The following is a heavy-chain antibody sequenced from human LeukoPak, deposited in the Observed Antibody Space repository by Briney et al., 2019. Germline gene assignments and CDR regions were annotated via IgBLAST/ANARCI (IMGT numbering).Heavy chain of an antibody. CDR1: GYTFTSYY. Sequence: GASVKVSCKASGYTFTSYYMHWVRQAPGQGLEWRGIINPSGGSTSYAQKFQGRVTMTRDTSTSTVYMELSSLRSEDTAVYYCAREGVPAATGSYYYYGMDVWGQGTTVTVSS. CDR2: INPSGGST. J-gene: IGHJ6*02. D-gene: IGHD2-2*01. CDR3: AREGVPAATGSYYYYGMDV. V-gene: IGHV1-46*01.